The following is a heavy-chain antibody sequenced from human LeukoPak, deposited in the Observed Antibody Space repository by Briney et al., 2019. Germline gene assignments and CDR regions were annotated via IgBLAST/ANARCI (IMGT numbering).Heavy chain of an antibody. D-gene: IGHD2-15*01. J-gene: IGHJ3*02. CDR2: ISGSGDTT. CDR3: AKDVGDHTFDN. V-gene: IGHV3-23*01. CDR1: GFTFSSYA. Sequence: GGSLRLSCVASGFTFSSYAMSWVRQAPGKGLEWVSAISGSGDTTYYADSVKGRFTISRDNSKNTPYLQMNSLRAEDTAVYYCAKDVGDHTFDNWGQGTMVTVSS.